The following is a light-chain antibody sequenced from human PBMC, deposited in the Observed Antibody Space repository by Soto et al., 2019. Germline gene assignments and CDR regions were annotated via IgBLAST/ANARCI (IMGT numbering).Light chain of an antibody. CDR2: GTI. CDR1: QDIKTY. J-gene: IGKJ3*01. CDR3: QHLNNYPPFT. Sequence: IQLTQSPSSLSASVGDRVSITCRASQDIKTYLAWYQQKRGEAPKLLISGTITLQSGVPSRFNGSGSGTDFTLTISRLQPEDFATYYCQHLNNYPPFTFGPGTKVD. V-gene: IGKV1-9*01.